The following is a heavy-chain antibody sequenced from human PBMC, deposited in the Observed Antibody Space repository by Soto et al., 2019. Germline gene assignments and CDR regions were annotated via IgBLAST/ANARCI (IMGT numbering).Heavy chain of an antibody. CDR2: VSHDGRNT. CDR1: GFTFSDYA. J-gene: IGHJ4*02. Sequence: VQLVESGGGVVQPGRSLRLSCAASGFTFSDYAVHWVRQAPGKGLEWVAVVSHDGRNTHYADSVKGRFTISRDSSKNTVSLEMTSLRAEDTAVYYFAKGGRQWLVTSDFNYWGQGALVTVSS. V-gene: IGHV3-30*18. CDR3: AKGGRQWLVTSDFNY. D-gene: IGHD6-19*01.